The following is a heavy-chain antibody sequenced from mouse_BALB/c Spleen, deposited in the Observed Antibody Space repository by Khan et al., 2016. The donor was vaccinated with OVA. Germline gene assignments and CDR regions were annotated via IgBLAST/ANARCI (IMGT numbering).Heavy chain of an antibody. CDR3: ARVYGGDFDY. Sequence: EVQLQESGPGLVKPSQSLSLTCTVTGYSITTDYAWNWIRQFPGNKLEWMGYIRYSGNTKYNPSLKNRISITRDTSKNQFFLQLKSVTTEDTASYYCARVYGGDFDYWGQGTTLTVSS. J-gene: IGHJ2*01. CDR1: GYSITTDYA. CDR2: IRYSGNT. D-gene: IGHD1-1*01. V-gene: IGHV3-2*02.